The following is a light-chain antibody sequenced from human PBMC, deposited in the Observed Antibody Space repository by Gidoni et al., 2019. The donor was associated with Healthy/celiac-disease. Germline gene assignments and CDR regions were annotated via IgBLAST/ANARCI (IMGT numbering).Light chain of an antibody. Sequence: AIQMTHSPSSLSASVGDRVTITCRANPGIRTDLGWYQQKPGKAPKLLIYAASSLQSGVPSRFSGSGSGTDFTLTISSLQPEDFATYYCLQDYNYPLTFGGGTKVEIK. CDR2: AAS. CDR3: LQDYNYPLT. V-gene: IGKV1-6*01. CDR1: PGIRTD. J-gene: IGKJ4*01.